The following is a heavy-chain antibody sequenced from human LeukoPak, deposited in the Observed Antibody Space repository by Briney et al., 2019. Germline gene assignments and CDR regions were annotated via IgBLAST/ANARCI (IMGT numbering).Heavy chain of an antibody. CDR2: MYHSGTT. CDR3: ARGSIAEAAAFDY. J-gene: IGHJ4*02. CDR1: GGSISSSSYS. V-gene: IGHV4-39*07. Sequence: SETLSLTCSVSGGSISSSSYSWTWIRQPPGKGLEWVGTMYHSGTTCYNPSLTSRGTISVDTSKNQCSLRLKFVTAADTAVYYCARGSIAEAAAFDYWGQGTLVTVS. D-gene: IGHD6-13*01.